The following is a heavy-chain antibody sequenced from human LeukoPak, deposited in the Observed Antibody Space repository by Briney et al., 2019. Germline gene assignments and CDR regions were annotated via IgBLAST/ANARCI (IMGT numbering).Heavy chain of an antibody. Sequence: GGSLRLSCAASGFTLSSYSMHWVRQAPGKGLEFVSAISRNGRNTYYANSVKGRFTISRDNSKNTLYLQMNSLRAEDTAVYYCAKDRYSSGYWYWGQGTLVTVSS. V-gene: IGHV3-64*01. CDR1: GFTLSSYS. CDR3: AKDRYSSGYWY. CDR2: ISRNGRNT. D-gene: IGHD3-22*01. J-gene: IGHJ4*02.